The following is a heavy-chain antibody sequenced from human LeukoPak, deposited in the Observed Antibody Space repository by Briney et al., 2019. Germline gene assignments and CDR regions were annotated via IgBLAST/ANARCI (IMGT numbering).Heavy chain of an antibody. CDR3: ARHGGSWTFDY. D-gene: IGHD6-13*01. CDR1: GVSISRYY. V-gene: IGHV4-59*08. Sequence: SETLSLTCTVSGVSISRYYWSWIRQPPGKGVEWIGYIYDSGRTNYNPSLKTRVSISVDTSKNQFSLKLNSLTAADTALYYCARHGGSWTFDYWGQGALVTVSS. CDR2: IYDSGRT. J-gene: IGHJ4*02.